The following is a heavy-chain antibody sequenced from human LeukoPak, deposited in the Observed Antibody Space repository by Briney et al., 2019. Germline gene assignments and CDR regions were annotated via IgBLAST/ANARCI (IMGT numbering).Heavy chain of an antibody. J-gene: IGHJ4*02. CDR1: GGSVSSGDYY. Sequence: PSETLSLTCTVSGGSVSSGDYYWSWLRQPPGKGLEGIGFIFYGGSIYYNLSLKSRVTISLDTSKTPFSVQLSPVTAADTAVCCGARSIRCMEWLFNYWGQGAPVTVSS. CDR2: IFYGGSI. V-gene: IGHV4-30-4*08. CDR3: ARSIRCMEWLFNY. D-gene: IGHD3-3*01.